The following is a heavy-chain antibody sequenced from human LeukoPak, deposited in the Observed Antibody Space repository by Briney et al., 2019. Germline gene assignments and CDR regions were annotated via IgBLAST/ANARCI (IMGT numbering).Heavy chain of an antibody. J-gene: IGHJ4*02. CDR1: GFTFSSYA. D-gene: IGHD3-22*01. Sequence: GGSLRLSCAASGFTFSSYAMHWVRQAPGKGLEWGAVISYDGSNKYYADSVKGRFTISRDNSKNTLYLQMNSLRAEDTAVYYCAKTEYDSSLGLFDYWGQGTLVTVSS. CDR2: ISYDGSNK. V-gene: IGHV3-30*04. CDR3: AKTEYDSSLGLFDY.